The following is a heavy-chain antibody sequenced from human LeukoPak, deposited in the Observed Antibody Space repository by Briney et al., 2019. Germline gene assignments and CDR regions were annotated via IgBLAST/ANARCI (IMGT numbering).Heavy chain of an antibody. V-gene: IGHV4-59*01. Sequence: SETLSLTCTVSGGSISSYYWSWIRQPPGKGLEWIGNIYYSGSTNYNPSLKSRVTISVDTSKNQFSLKLSSVTAADTAVYYCARGENTIFSSHPHYFDYWGQGTLVTVSS. CDR3: ARGENTIFSSHPHYFDY. CDR2: IYYSGST. D-gene: IGHD3-9*01. J-gene: IGHJ4*02. CDR1: GGSISSYY.